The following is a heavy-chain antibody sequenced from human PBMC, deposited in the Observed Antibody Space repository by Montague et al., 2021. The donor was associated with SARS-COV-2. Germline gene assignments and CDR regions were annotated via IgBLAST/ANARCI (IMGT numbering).Heavy chain of an antibody. CDR3: ARIPAVTTGLDYYYYYGMDV. CDR1: GGSISSSSYY. V-gene: IGHV2-70*01. J-gene: IGHJ6*02. CDR2: IDWDDDK. D-gene: IGHD4-17*01. Sequence: TLSLTCTVSGGSISSSSYYWGWIRQPPGKALEWLALIDWDDDKYYSTSLKTRLTISKDTSKNQVVLTMTNMDPVDTATYYCARIPAVTTGLDYYYYYGMDVWGQGTTVTVSS.